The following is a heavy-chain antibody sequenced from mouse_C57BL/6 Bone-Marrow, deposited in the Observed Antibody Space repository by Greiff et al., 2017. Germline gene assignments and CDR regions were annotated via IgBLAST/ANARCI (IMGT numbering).Heavy chain of an antibody. CDR2: IYPGSGST. D-gene: IGHD2-5*01. V-gene: IGHV1-55*01. J-gene: IGHJ1*03. CDR3: AIPYYSNYWYFDV. Sequence: QVQLQQSGAELVKPGASVKMSCKASGYTFTSYWITWVKQRPGQGLEWIGDIYPGSGSTNYNEKFKSKATLTVDTSSRTAYMQLSSLTSEDSAVYYCAIPYYSNYWYFDVWGTGTTVTVSS. CDR1: GYTFTSYW.